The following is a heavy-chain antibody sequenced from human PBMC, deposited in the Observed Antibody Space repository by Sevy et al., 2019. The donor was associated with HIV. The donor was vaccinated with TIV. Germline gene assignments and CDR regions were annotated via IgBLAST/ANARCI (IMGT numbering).Heavy chain of an antibody. J-gene: IGHJ5*02. Sequence: ASVKVSCKASGYSFTNYGIGWVRQAPGQGLEWMGWISGYNGYTNYAQNLQGRVTMTTDTSTSTASMELRSLRSDDTAIYYGAKEGNNIRSWFDPWGQGTMVTVSS. CDR3: AKEGNNIRSWFDP. CDR1: GYSFTNYG. CDR2: ISGYNGYT. D-gene: IGHD3-3*02. V-gene: IGHV1-18*01.